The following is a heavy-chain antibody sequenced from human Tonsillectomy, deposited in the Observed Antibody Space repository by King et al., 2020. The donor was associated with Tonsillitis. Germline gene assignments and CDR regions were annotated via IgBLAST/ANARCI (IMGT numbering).Heavy chain of an antibody. J-gene: IGHJ4*02. Sequence: QLVQSGAEVKKPGESLNISCKASGYNFIDYWIAWVRQMPGKGLECLGIIYPGDSDTTYSPSFQGQVTISADKSITTAYLQLSSLKASDTALYYCATSIAARPYFDYWGQGTLLTVSS. V-gene: IGHV5-51*03. CDR1: GYNFIDYW. D-gene: IGHD6-6*01. CDR3: ATSIAARPYFDY. CDR2: IYPGDSDT.